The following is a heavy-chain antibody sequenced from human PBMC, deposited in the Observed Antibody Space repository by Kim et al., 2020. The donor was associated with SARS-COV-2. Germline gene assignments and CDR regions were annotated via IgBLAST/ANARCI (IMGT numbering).Heavy chain of an antibody. CDR3: ASPLYCSGGSCYL. D-gene: IGHD2-15*01. Sequence: GGSLRLSCAASGFTFSNYGMHWVRQAPGKGLEWVSVIWYDVNKNFYTDSVKGRFTISRDNSKNTLYLQMNSLRAEDTAVYYCASPLYCSGGSCYLWGQGTLVTVSS. V-gene: IGHV3-33*01. CDR1: GFTFSNYG. CDR2: IWYDVNKN. J-gene: IGHJ4*02.